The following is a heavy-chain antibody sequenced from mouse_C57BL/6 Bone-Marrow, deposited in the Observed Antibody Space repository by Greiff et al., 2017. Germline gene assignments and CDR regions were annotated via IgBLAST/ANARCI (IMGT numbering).Heavy chain of an antibody. Sequence: QVQLQQPGAELVRPGSSVKLSCKASGSTFTSYWMHWVKQRPIQGLEWIGNIDPSDSETHYNQKFKDKATLTVDKSSSTAYMQLSSLTSEDSAVYYCARRWLLDYYAMDYWGQGTSVTVSS. J-gene: IGHJ4*01. CDR2: IDPSDSET. D-gene: IGHD2-3*01. CDR3: ARRWLLDYYAMDY. CDR1: GSTFTSYW. V-gene: IGHV1-52*01.